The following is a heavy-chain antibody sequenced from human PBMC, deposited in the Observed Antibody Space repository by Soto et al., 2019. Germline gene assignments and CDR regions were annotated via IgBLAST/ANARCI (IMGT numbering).Heavy chain of an antibody. CDR3: ARVRRPWIQLWPAEFDY. J-gene: IGHJ4*02. CDR1: GYTFTSYD. CDR2: MNPNSGNT. Sequence: QVQLVQSGAEVKKPGASVKVSCKASGYTFTSYDINWVRQATGQGLEWMGWMNPNSGNTGYAQKFQGRVTMTRTTSISTAYMERSSLRSEDTAVYYCARVRRPWIQLWPAEFDYWGQGTLVTVSS. D-gene: IGHD5-18*01. V-gene: IGHV1-8*01.